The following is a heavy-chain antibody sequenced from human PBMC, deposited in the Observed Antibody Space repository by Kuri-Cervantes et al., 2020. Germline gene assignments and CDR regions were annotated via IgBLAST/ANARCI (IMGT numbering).Heavy chain of an antibody. J-gene: IGHJ4*02. CDR3: AKVRRSGYSGYDLVAIDY. Sequence: GESLKISCAASGFTFSSYWMSWVRQAPGKGLEWVANIKQDGSEKYYVDSVKGRFTISRDNAKNSLYLQMNSLRAEDTAVYYCAKVRRSGYSGYDLVAIDYWGQGTLVTVSS. V-gene: IGHV3-7*01. CDR2: IKQDGSEK. D-gene: IGHD5-12*01. CDR1: GFTFSSYW.